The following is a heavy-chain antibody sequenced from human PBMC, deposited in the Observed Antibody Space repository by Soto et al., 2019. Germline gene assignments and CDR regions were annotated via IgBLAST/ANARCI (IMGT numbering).Heavy chain of an antibody. CDR1: GGSISSGDYY. J-gene: IGHJ1*01. V-gene: IGHV4-30-4*01. D-gene: IGHD6-13*01. CDR3: AKDPTHSSSWYRATEYFQH. CDR2: IHYSGST. Sequence: SETLSLTCTVSGGSISSGDYYWSWIRQPPGKGLEWIGYIHYSGSTYYNPSLKSRVIISVDTSKNQFSLKLSSVTAADTAVYFCAKDPTHSSSWYRATEYFQHWGQGTLVTVS.